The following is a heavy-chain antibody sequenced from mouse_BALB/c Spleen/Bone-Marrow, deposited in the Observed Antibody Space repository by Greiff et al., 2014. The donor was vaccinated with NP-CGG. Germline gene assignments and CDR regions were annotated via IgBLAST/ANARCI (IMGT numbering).Heavy chain of an antibody. Sequence: VQLKDSGPDLVKPGASVKMSCKASGYTFTDYYIKWVRQSHGKRLEWIGDINPNDGNVFYNEKFKGKASLTVDKSSTSAYMQLNSLTSEDSAVYYCARSRAMDYWGQGTSVTVSS. J-gene: IGHJ4*01. CDR1: GYTFTDYY. V-gene: IGHV1-26*01. CDR2: INPNDGNV. CDR3: ARSRAMDY.